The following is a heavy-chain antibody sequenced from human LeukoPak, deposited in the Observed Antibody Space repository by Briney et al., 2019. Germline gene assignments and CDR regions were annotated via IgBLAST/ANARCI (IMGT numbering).Heavy chain of an antibody. J-gene: IGHJ4*02. D-gene: IGHD5-18*01. V-gene: IGHV4-61*01. Sequence: PSETLSLTCDVSGVSINTCCYYWTWIRQPPGKGLEWIGYKYYSGSTRYNSSLRSRLTTSLDTSKNQFSLRLTSVTAADTAVYYCARGRSYGFDFDSWGPGTLVIVSS. CDR3: ARGRSYGFDFDS. CDR1: GVSINTCCYY. CDR2: KYYSGST.